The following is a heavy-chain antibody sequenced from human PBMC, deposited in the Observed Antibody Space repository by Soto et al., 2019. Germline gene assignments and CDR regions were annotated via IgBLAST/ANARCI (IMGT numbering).Heavy chain of an antibody. D-gene: IGHD3-3*01. J-gene: IGHJ4*02. CDR3: VRDREWPHDKFDF. Sequence: EVQLLESGGGLAQPGESLRLSCAASGFTFSTYGMGWVRQAPGKGLEWISGLNAGNKWYTDSVQGRFTISRDNSKNTLYLQMISLRVEDTAMYHCVRDREWPHDKFDFWGQGALVTVSS. CDR2: LNAGNK. V-gene: IGHV3-23*01. CDR1: GFTFSTYG.